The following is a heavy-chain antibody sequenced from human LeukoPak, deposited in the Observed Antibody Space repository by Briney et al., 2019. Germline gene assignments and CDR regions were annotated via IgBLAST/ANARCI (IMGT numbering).Heavy chain of an antibody. Sequence: SETLSLTCTVSGGSISSYYWSWIRQPAGKGLEWIGRIYTSGSTNYNPSLKSRVTMSVDTSTKQFSLKLSSVTAADTAVYYCASTTRRGYSYGSLDYWGQGTLVTVSS. J-gene: IGHJ4*02. CDR3: ASTTRRGYSYGSLDY. CDR2: IYTSGST. V-gene: IGHV4-4*07. D-gene: IGHD5-18*01. CDR1: GGSISSYY.